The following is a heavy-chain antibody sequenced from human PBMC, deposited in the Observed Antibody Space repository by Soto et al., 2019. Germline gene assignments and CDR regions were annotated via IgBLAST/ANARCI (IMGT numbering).Heavy chain of an antibody. D-gene: IGHD2-15*01. CDR2: IIPIFGTA. J-gene: IGHJ6*02. V-gene: IGHV1-69*13. Sequence: SVKVSCKASGGTFSSYAISWVRQAPGQGLEWMGGIIPIFGTANYAQKFQGRVTITADESTSTAYMELSSLRSEDTAVYYCARGSPYCSGGSCYSHYYYYGMDVWGQGTTVTVS. CDR1: GGTFSSYA. CDR3: ARGSPYCSGGSCYSHYYYYGMDV.